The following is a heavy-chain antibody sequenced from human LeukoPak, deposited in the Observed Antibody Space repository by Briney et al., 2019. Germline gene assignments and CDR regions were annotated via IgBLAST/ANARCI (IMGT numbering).Heavy chain of an antibody. V-gene: IGHV1-46*01. CDR2: INPSGGST. CDR3: ARDTKACSTTSCQTSFFDY. Sequence: ASVKVSCKASGYTFTTYYMHWVRQAPGQGLEWMGLINPSGGSTTYAQKFQGRVTLTRDTSTSTVYMELSGLRSEATAVYYCARDTKACSTTSCQTSFFDYWGQGTLVTVSS. J-gene: IGHJ4*02. CDR1: GYTFTTYY. D-gene: IGHD2-2*01.